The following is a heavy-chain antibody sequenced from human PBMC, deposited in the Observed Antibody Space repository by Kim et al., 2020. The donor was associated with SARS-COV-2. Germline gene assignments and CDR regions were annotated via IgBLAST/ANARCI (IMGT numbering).Heavy chain of an antibody. CDR3: ARREATGWQTSPPDY. CDR2: INADGTRT. D-gene: IGHD6-19*01. CDR1: GFAFTSYW. J-gene: IGHJ4*02. V-gene: IGHV3-74*01. Sequence: GGSLRLSCAASGFAFTSYWMHWVRQVPGKGLVWVSHINADGTRTNYADSVKGRFTISRDNAKDTLYLQMNSLKDEDTAVYFCARREATGWQTSPPDYWGQGTLVTVSS.